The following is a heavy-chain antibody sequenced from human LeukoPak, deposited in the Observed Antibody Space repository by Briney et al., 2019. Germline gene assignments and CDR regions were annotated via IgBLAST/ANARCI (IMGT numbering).Heavy chain of an antibody. CDR1: GFTFSSYW. J-gene: IGHJ4*02. V-gene: IGHV4-39*07. CDR2: IYYSGST. CDR3: ARDPWGVDSSGYYYDY. Sequence: PGGSLRLSCAASGFTFSSYWMSWVRQAPGKGLEWIGSIYYSGSTYYNPSLKSRVTISVDTSKNQFSLKLSSVTAADTAVYYCARDPWGVDSSGYYYDYWGQGTLVTVSS. D-gene: IGHD3-22*01.